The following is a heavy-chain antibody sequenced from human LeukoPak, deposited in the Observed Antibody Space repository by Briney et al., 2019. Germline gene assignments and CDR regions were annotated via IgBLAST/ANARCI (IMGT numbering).Heavy chain of an antibody. CDR1: GYTFTGYY. D-gene: IGHD3-10*01. CDR2: ITPNSGGT. Sequence: ASVKVSCKASGYTFTGYYLHWVRQAPGQGLEWMGWITPNSGGTNYAQRFQGRVTMTRDTSISTAYMELSRPRSDDTAVYYCAREAYDSGSFRTDYYYMDVWGKGTTVTISS. J-gene: IGHJ6*03. V-gene: IGHV1-2*02. CDR3: AREAYDSGSFRTDYYYMDV.